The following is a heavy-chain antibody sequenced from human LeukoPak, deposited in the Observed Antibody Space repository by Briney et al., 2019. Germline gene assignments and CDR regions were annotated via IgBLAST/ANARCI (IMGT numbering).Heavy chain of an antibody. CDR3: VRGSRRVQLPRSYDFDV. CDR2: LGTAGDS. Sequence: GGSLRLSCAVSGFTLSSHDISWVRQASGKCLEGVAILGTAGDSYYADSVRGRFSTSREEAENSVYLQMHSLRAGDTAVYYCVRGSRRVQLPRSYDFDVWGQGTVVTVSS. V-gene: IGHV3-13*04. J-gene: IGHJ3*01. CDR1: GFTLSSHD. D-gene: IGHD3-9*01.